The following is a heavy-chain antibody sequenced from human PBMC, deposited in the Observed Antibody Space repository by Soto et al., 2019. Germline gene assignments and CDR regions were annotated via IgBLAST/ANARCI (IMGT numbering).Heavy chain of an antibody. V-gene: IGHV3-23*01. CDR2: ISGSGGST. J-gene: IGHJ4*02. CDR3: EKPLFGGYSSGGSCYCYDY. Sequence: PWGSLRLSCAASGFTFSSYAMSWFRQAPGKGLEWVSAISGSGGSTYYADSVKGRFTISRDNSKNTLYLQMNSLRAEDTAVYYCEKPLFGGYSSGGSCYCYDYWGQGNLVTRLL. D-gene: IGHD2-15*01. CDR1: GFTFSSYA.